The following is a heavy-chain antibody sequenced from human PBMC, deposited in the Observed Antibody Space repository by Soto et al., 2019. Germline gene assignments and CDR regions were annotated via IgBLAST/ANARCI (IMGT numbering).Heavy chain of an antibody. Sequence: SVKVSCKASGGTFSSYAISWVRQAPGQGLEWMGGIIPIFGTANYAQKFQGRVTITADKSTSTAYMELSSLRSEDTAVYYCARPIYSSSWLCYYWGQGTLVTVSS. V-gene: IGHV1-69*06. J-gene: IGHJ4*02. CDR1: GGTFSSYA. CDR2: IIPIFGTA. D-gene: IGHD6-13*01. CDR3: ARPIYSSSWLCYY.